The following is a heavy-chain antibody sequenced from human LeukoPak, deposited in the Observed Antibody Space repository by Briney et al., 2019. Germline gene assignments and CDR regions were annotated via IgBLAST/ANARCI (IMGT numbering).Heavy chain of an antibody. Sequence: QTGGSLRLSCAASGFTFSNYWMSWVRQAPGKGLEWMAVISHDGSDNHYADSVKGRFTISRDNSKNTVYLQMSSLRPEDTALYYCAKELYFGSGSYPDYWGQGTLVTVSS. CDR2: ISHDGSDN. V-gene: IGHV3-30*18. CDR3: AKELYFGSGSYPDY. D-gene: IGHD3-10*01. J-gene: IGHJ4*02. CDR1: GFTFSNYW.